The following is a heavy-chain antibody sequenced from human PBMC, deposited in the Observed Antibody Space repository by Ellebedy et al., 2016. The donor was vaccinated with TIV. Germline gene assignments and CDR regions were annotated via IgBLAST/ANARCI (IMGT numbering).Heavy chain of an antibody. CDR2: INHSGST. CDR3: ARFPYYDTTVGGFDP. Sequence: SETLSLTXAVYGGSFNDYYWTWIRQPPGKGLEWIGEINHSGSTNYNPSLKSRVTISVDTSKNQFSLKLSSVTAADTAVYYCARFPYYDTTVGGFDPWGQGILVTVSS. V-gene: IGHV4-34*01. D-gene: IGHD3-22*01. CDR1: GGSFNDYY. J-gene: IGHJ5*02.